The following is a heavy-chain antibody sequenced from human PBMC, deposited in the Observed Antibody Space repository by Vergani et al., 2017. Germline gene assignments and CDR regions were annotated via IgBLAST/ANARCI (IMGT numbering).Heavy chain of an antibody. CDR2: IYSGGST. CDR1: GFTVSSNY. CDR3: ARDEYSSSWYYFDY. Sequence: EVQLVESGGGLVKPGGSLRLSCAASGFTVSSNYMSWVRQAPGKGLEWVSVIYSGGSTYYADSVKGRFTISRDNSKNTLYLQMNSLRAEDTAVYYCARDEYSSSWYYFDYWGQGTLVTVSS. V-gene: IGHV3-66*01. J-gene: IGHJ4*02. D-gene: IGHD6-13*01.